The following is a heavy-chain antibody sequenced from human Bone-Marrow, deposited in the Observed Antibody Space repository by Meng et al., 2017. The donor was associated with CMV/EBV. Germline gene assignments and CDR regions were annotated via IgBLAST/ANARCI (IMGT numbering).Heavy chain of an antibody. J-gene: IGHJ6*02. Sequence: ASVKVSCKASGYTFTSYYMHWVRQAPGQGLEWMGIINPSGGSTSYAQKFQGRVTMTRDTSTSTVYMELSSLRSEDTAVYYCARDGEQWLVGGRTYYYYGMDVWGQGTTVTVSS. CDR1: GYTFTSYY. V-gene: IGHV1-46*01. D-gene: IGHD6-19*01. CDR2: INPSGGST. CDR3: ARDGEQWLVGGRTYYYYGMDV.